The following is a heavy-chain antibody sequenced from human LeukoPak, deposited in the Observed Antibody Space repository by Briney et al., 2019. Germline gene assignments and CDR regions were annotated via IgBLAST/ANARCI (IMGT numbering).Heavy chain of an antibody. Sequence: SETLSLTCTVSGYSISSGYYWGWIRQPPGKGLEWIGSIYHSGSTYYNPSLKSRVTISVDTSKNQFSLKLTSVTAADTAVYYCARLNKPGWFDPWGQGTLVTVSS. J-gene: IGHJ5*02. CDR2: IYHSGST. V-gene: IGHV4-38-2*02. CDR1: GYSISSGYY. D-gene: IGHD1-14*01. CDR3: ARLNKPGWFDP.